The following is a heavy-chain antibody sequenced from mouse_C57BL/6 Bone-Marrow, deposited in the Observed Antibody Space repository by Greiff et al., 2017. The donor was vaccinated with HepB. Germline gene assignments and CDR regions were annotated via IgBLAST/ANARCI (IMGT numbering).Heavy chain of an antibody. V-gene: IGHV1-61*01. D-gene: IGHD2-10*02. CDR3: ARLTRYGKGY. Sequence: QVQLQQPGAELVRPGSSVKLSCKASGYTFTSYWMDWVKQRPGQGLEWIGNIYPSESETHYNQKFKDKATLTVDKSSSTAYMQLSSLTSEDSAVYYCARLTRYGKGYWGQGTTLTVSS. CDR1: GYTFTSYW. J-gene: IGHJ2*01. CDR2: IYPSESET.